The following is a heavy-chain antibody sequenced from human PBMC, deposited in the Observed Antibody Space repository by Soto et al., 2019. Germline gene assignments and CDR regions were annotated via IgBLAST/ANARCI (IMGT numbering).Heavy chain of an antibody. CDR2: ISQSGNT. CDR3: ARAPKVSGSSQTRPDF. CDR1: SGSFSCYY. V-gene: IGHV4-34*01. D-gene: IGHD6-6*01. Sequence: QVQLHQWGAGLLKPSETLSLACSIYSGSFSCYYWSWILQPPGKGLEWIGEISQSGNTNYSPSLKSRVSISIDTSKKQFSLNLASVSAADTAVYYCARAPKVSGSSQTRPDFWGQGTLVTVSS. J-gene: IGHJ4*02.